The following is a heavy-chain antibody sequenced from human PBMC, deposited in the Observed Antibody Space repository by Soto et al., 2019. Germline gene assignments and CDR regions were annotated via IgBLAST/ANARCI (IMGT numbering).Heavy chain of an antibody. Sequence: QVQLQESGPGLVKPSQTLSLTCTVSGGSVSSGGYYWTCARQHPGKGLEWIGYIYYSRSTYSNPSLNGRVTISVDTSKNQRSLKLSSVTAADTAVYYCARSVFPWGQGTLVTVSS. V-gene: IGHV4-31*03. CDR3: ARSVFP. CDR2: IYYSRST. J-gene: IGHJ5*02. CDR1: GGSVSSGGYY.